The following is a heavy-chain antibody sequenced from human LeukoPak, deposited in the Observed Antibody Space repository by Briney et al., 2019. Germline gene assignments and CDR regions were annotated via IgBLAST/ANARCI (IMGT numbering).Heavy chain of an antibody. CDR1: GGSISSGGYY. CDR2: IYYSGST. J-gene: IGHJ4*02. D-gene: IGHD3-10*01. V-gene: IGHV4-31*03. Sequence: SQTLSLTCTVSGGSISSGGYYWSWIRQHPGQGLEWIGYIYYSGSTYYNPSLKSRVTISVDTSKNQFSLKLSSVTAADTAVYYCARVTMVRGVTTKGVDYFDYWGQGTLVTVSS. CDR3: ARVTMVRGVTTKGVDYFDY.